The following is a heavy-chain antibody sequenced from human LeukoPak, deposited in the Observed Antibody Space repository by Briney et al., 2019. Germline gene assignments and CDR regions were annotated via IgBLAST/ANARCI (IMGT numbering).Heavy chain of an antibody. Sequence: ASVKVSCKASGYTFTSYGISWVRQAPGQGLERMGWISAYNGNTNYAQKLQGRVTMTTDTSTSTAYMELRSLRSDDTAVYYCARRRGYSSGWLRGYFDYWGQGTLVTVSS. D-gene: IGHD6-19*01. J-gene: IGHJ4*02. V-gene: IGHV1-18*01. CDR1: GYTFTSYG. CDR2: ISAYNGNT. CDR3: ARRRGYSSGWLRGYFDY.